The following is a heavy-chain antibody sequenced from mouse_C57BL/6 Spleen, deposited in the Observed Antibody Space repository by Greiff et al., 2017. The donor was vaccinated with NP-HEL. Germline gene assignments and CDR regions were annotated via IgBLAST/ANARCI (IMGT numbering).Heavy chain of an antibody. CDR2: ISSGGDYI. Sequence: EVQRVESGEGLVKPGGSLKLSCAASGFTFSSYAMSWVRQTPEKRLEWVAYISSGGDYIYYADTVKGRFTISRDNARNTLYLQMSSLKSEDTAMYYCTRGADGNYGILDYWGQGTTLTVSS. D-gene: IGHD2-1*01. CDR1: GFTFSSYA. J-gene: IGHJ2*01. CDR3: TRGADGNYGILDY. V-gene: IGHV5-9-1*02.